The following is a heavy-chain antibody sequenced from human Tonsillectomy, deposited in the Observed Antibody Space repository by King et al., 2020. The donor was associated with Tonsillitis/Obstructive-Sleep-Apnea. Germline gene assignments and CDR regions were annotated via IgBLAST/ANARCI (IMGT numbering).Heavy chain of an antibody. D-gene: IGHD3-10*01. CDR1: GITFSSYA. CDR2: ISGGGGST. CDR3: AKAMVQGIIITIFDY. V-gene: IGHV3-23*04. J-gene: IGHJ4*02. Sequence: VQLVESGGGLVQPGGSLRLSCAASGITFSSYAMSWARQAPGKGLECVSTISGGGGSTYYADSVKGRFTISRDNSKNTLYLQMNSLRAEDTAVYYCAKAMVQGIIITIFDYWGQGTLVTVSS.